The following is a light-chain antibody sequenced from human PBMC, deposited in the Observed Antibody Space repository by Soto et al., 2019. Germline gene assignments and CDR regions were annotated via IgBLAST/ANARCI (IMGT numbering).Light chain of an antibody. Sequence: QSALSQPASVSGSPGQSITISCTGTSSDVGTYNYVSWYQHHPGKAPKLMIYEVSNRPSGVSNRFSGSKSGNTASLTISGLQAEDEADYYCISYTISSTWVFGGGTKLTVL. CDR2: EVS. V-gene: IGLV2-14*01. CDR3: ISYTISSTWV. J-gene: IGLJ3*02. CDR1: SSDVGTYNY.